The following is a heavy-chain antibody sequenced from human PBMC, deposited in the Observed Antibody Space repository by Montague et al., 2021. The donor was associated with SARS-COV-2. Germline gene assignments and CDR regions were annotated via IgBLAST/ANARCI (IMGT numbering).Heavy chain of an antibody. D-gene: IGHD2-15*01. J-gene: IGHJ4*03. CDR2: VNQAGRT. CDR3: AMGFHCNGVNCYDGVLGS. V-gene: IGHV4-34*01. Sequence: SETLSLTCAVYGGSFSSSYCPWIRPSPGTGLGWIGGVNQAGRTTSNPSPSSRHTVSIDTSRKQYSLNLRSVSAADTAVYYCAMGFHCNGVNCYDGVLGSWGHVTLATV. CDR1: GGSFSSSY.